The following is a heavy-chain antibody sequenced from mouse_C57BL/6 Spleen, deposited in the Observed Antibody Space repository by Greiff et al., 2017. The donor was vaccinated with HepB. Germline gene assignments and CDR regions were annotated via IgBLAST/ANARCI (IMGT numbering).Heavy chain of an antibody. Sequence: VKLMESGAELVKPGASVKLSCKASGYTFTEYTIHWVKQRSGQGLEWIGWFYPGSGSLKYNEKFKDKATLTADKSSSTVYMELSRLTSEDSAVYFCARHGYYYGSSPGAMDYWGQGTSVTVSS. J-gene: IGHJ4*01. V-gene: IGHV1-62-2*01. D-gene: IGHD1-1*01. CDR3: ARHGYYYGSSPGAMDY. CDR1: GYTFTEYT. CDR2: FYPGSGSL.